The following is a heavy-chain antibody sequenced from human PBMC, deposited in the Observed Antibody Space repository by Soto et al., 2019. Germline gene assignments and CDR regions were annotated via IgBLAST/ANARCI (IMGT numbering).Heavy chain of an antibody. Sequence: GGSLRLSCAASGFTVSSNYMSWVRQAPGKGLEWVSVIYSGGSTYYADSVKGRFTISRDNSKNTLYLQMNSLRAEDTAVYYCARVTITFGGVLNAFDIWGQGTMVTVSS. J-gene: IGHJ3*02. D-gene: IGHD3-16*01. CDR1: GFTVSSNY. V-gene: IGHV3-66*01. CDR2: IYSGGST. CDR3: ARVTITFGGVLNAFDI.